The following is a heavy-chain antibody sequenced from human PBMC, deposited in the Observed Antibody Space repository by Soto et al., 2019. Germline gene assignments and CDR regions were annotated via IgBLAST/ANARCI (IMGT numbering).Heavy chain of an antibody. Sequence: GSLRLSCAASGFTFSTYAMSWVRQAPGKGLEWVSSISGSGGSTYYADSVKGRFTISRDNSKNTLYLQLDSLRAEDMAVYYCAKDRTTSGTTVRFDPWGQGTLVTVSS. CDR3: AKDRTTSGTTVRFDP. V-gene: IGHV3-23*01. D-gene: IGHD1-1*01. CDR2: ISGSGGST. J-gene: IGHJ5*02. CDR1: GFTFSTYA.